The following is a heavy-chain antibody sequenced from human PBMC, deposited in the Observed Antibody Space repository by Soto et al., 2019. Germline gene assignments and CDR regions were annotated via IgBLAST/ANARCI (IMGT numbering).Heavy chain of an antibody. CDR3: ATEGASGSYGYYYGMDV. D-gene: IGHD3-10*01. V-gene: IGHV4-4*07. CDR1: GDSSSSYY. Sequence: SETLSLTCTVSGDSSSSYYWSWIRQPAGKGLEWIGHIFNNGNTKTNPSLKSRVTMSVDTSRNQFSLKLSSVTAADTAVYYCATEGASGSYGYYYGMDVWGQGTTVTSP. CDR2: IFNNGNT. J-gene: IGHJ6*02.